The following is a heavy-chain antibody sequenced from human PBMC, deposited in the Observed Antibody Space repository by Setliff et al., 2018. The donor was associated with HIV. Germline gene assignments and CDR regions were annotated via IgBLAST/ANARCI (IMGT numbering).Heavy chain of an antibody. V-gene: IGHV4-31*03. D-gene: IGHD3-3*01. CDR1: GDSISSGSYY. CDR2: IHYSGST. Sequence: TLSLTCTVSGDSISSGSYYWSWIRQHPGKGLEWIGYIHYSGSTHYNPSLDSRLTISVDTSQNRFSLKQSSVTAADTAVYFCARAHHDFWSGYCPFDYWGQGTLVTVSS. J-gene: IGHJ4*02. CDR3: ARAHHDFWSGYCPFDY.